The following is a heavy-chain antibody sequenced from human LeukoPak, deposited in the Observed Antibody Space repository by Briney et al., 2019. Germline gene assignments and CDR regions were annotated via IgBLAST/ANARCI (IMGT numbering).Heavy chain of an antibody. Sequence: ASVKVSCKASGHTFTGYYMHWVRQAPGQGLEWMGRINPNSGGTNYAQKFQGRVTMTRDTSISTAYMELSRLRSDDTAVYYCAIQHPTVGATGNYWGQGTLVTVSS. CDR2: INPNSGGT. V-gene: IGHV1-2*06. D-gene: IGHD1-26*01. CDR3: AIQHPTVGATGNY. J-gene: IGHJ4*02. CDR1: GHTFTGYY.